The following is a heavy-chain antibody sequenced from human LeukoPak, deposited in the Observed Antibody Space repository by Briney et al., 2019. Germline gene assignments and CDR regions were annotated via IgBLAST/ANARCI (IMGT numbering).Heavy chain of an antibody. CDR1: GFTFSSYS. J-gene: IGHJ3*02. D-gene: IGHD6-19*01. CDR2: ISSSSSTI. CDR3: ASPYSSGNDAFDI. V-gene: IGHV3-48*01. Sequence: HPGGSLRVPCAASGFTFSSYSMNWVRQAPGKGLEWVSYISSSSSTIYYADSVKGRFTISRDNAKNSLYLQMNSLRAEDTAVYYCASPYSSGNDAFDIWGQGTMVTVSS.